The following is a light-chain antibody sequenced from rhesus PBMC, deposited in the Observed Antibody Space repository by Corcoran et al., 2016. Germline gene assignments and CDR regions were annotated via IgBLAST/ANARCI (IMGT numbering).Light chain of an antibody. CDR3: QHSYGTPRT. V-gene: IGKV1-74*01. CDR2: AAS. J-gene: IGKJ1*01. Sequence: DIQMTQSPSSLSASVGDRVTITCRASENVNNYLHWYQQKPGKAPKLLIYAASTFQSGVPSRFSGSGSGTDYTFTISSLQPEDVATYYCQHSYGTPRTFGQGTKVEIK. CDR1: ENVNNY.